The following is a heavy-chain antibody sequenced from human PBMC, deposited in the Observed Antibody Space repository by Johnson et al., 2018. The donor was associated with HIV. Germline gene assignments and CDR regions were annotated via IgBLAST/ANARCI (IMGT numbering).Heavy chain of an antibody. V-gene: IGHV3-30*04. CDR3: AKDFGSSSWHAFDV. CDR2: ISYDGSNK. CDR1: GFTFSSYA. Sequence: QVQLVESGGGLVQPGGSLRLYCAASGFTFSSYAMHWVRQAPGKGLEWVAVISYDGSNKYYADSVKGRFTVSRDNFNNAIYLEMDSLRVEDTSVYYCAKDFGSSSWHAFDVWGQGTMVTVSA. D-gene: IGHD6-13*01. J-gene: IGHJ3*01.